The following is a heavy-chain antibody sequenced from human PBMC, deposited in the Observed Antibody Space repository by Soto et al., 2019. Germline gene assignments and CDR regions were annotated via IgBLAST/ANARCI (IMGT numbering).Heavy chain of an antibody. CDR1: GDSISSRSYY. J-gene: IGHJ4*02. CDR2: IYYSGST. CDR3: ARQRNSVVTQAYFDV. D-gene: IGHD2-21*02. Sequence: SETLSLTCTVTGDSISSRSYYWGWIRQPPGKGLEWIGSIYYSGSTYNNPSLRSRVSMSIDTSKDQFSLKLKSVTAADTALYFCARQRNSVVTQAYFDVWGQGSLVTVYS. V-gene: IGHV4-39*01.